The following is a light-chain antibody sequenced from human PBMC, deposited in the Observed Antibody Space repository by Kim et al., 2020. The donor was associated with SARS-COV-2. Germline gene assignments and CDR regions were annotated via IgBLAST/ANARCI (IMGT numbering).Light chain of an antibody. V-gene: IGKV3-20*01. CDR1: QSVSSRY. CDR3: QYYGGSSWT. J-gene: IGKJ1*01. CDR2: GAY. Sequence: TPGERATHSCRASQSVSSRYLGWYQHKRGQAPRLHISGAYGRASGVPDRVSGSGSGTDFILTISRLEPEDFAVYYCQYYGGSSWTFGQGTKVDIK.